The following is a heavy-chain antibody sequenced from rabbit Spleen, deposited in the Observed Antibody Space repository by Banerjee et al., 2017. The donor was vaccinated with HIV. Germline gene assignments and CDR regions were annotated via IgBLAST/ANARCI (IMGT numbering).Heavy chain of an antibody. V-gene: IGHV1S40*01. D-gene: IGHD1-1*01. CDR3: ARDLIGIIGWNFYL. CDR1: GFSFSSNDY. J-gene: IGHJ3*01. Sequence: QPLEESGGDLVKPGAPLTLTCAASGFSFSSNDYMCWVRHAPGKGLEWISCIAGSSSGFTYSATWAKGRFTCSKTSSTTVTLQMTSLTVADTATYFCARDLIGIIGWNFYLWGQGTLVTVS. CDR2: IAGSSSGFT.